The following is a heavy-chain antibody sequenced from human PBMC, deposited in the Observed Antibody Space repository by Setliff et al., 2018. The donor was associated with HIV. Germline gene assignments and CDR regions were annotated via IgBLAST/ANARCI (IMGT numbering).Heavy chain of an antibody. CDR2: INPSGGST. CDR1: GYTFTSYY. J-gene: IGHJ6*03. V-gene: IGHV1-46*01. Sequence: ASVKVSCKASGYTFTSYYMHWVRQAPGRGLEWMGIINPSGGSTSYAQKFQGRVTITADESTSTAYMELSRLTSEDTAVYYCALEYSNSSPTVYYYMDVWGKGTTVTAP. CDR3: ALEYSNSSPTVYYYMDV. D-gene: IGHD6-6*01.